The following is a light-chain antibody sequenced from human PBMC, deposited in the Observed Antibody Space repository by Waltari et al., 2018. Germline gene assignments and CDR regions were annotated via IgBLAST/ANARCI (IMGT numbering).Light chain of an antibody. CDR2: YDS. CDR1: HIESKS. V-gene: IGLV3-21*04. CDR3: QVWDANTDPGV. J-gene: IGLJ1*01. Sequence: SYVLTQPPSVSVAPGKPARITCGGNHIESKSVQWYQQKPGQAPILVSSYDSDRPSGIPERFSGSNSGNTATLTISRVEAGDEADYYCQVWDANTDPGVFGTGTEVTVL.